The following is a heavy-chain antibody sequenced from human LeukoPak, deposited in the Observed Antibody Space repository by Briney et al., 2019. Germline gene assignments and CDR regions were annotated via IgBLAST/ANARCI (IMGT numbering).Heavy chain of an antibody. CDR3: ARGAYNWNLGR. D-gene: IGHD1-20*01. Sequence: GGSLRLSCAASGFTFSSYVMNWVRQAPGKGLEWVSAISGSGAKTYYADFVKGRFTISRDNSKNTLYLQMNSLRSEDTALYYCARGAYNWNLGRWGQGTLVTVSS. V-gene: IGHV3-23*01. J-gene: IGHJ4*02. CDR2: ISGSGAKT. CDR1: GFTFSSYV.